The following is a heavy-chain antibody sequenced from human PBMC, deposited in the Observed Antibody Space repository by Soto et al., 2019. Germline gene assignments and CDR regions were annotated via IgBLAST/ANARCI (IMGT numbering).Heavy chain of an antibody. D-gene: IGHD6-13*01. CDR2: INGDGSDN. CDR3: ARGGLHGSSWPPPVGFAS. V-gene: IGHV3-74*01. J-gene: IGHJ5*01. Sequence: QSAGYLRLSCAASGFTFSSYWMHWVRQAPGKGLVWVSRINGDGSDNDYADSGKGRVTISRDNAKNTLYLQMNSLRAEDTAVYYWARGGLHGSSWPPPVGFASWGQG. CDR1: GFTFSSYW.